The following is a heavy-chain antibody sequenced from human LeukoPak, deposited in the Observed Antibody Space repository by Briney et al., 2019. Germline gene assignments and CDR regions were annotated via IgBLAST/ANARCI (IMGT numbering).Heavy chain of an antibody. V-gene: IGHV4-39*07. CDR1: GGSISSSSYY. J-gene: IGHJ5*02. CDR3: ARCMVRGVIEWFDP. CDR2: IYYSGST. Sequence: SETLSLTCTVSGGSISSSSYYWGWIRQPPGKGLEWIGSIYYSGSTYYNPSLKSRVTISVDTSKNQFSLKLSSVTAADTAVYYCARCMVRGVIEWFDPWGQGTLVTVSS. D-gene: IGHD3-10*01.